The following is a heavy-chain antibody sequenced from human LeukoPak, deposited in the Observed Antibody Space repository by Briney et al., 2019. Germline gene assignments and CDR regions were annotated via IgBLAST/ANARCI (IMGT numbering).Heavy chain of an antibody. V-gene: IGHV3-74*01. CDR2: IKNDGSTT. CDR3: ARERKYDSNFDY. CDR1: GFTFSSYW. D-gene: IGHD1-1*01. Sequence: QPGGSLRLSCAASGFTFSSYWIHWVRHPPGKGLVWVSRIKNDGSTTTYADSVKGRFTVSRDNAKNTLYLQMNSLRAEDTAVYYCARERKYDSNFDYWGQGTLVTVSS. J-gene: IGHJ4*02.